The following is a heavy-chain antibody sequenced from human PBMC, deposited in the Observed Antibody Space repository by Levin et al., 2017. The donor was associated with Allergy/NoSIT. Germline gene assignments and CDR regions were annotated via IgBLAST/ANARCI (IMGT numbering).Heavy chain of an antibody. V-gene: IGHV3-30-3*01. D-gene: IGHD2-2*01. CDR2: ISYDGSNK. J-gene: IGHJ5*02. Sequence: GESLKISCAASGFTFSSYVMHWVRQAPGKGLEWVAVISYDGSNKYYADSVKGRFTISRDNSKNTVYLQMNSLRVEDTAVYYCARGATGAGLPAMGGSRFDPWGQGTLVTVSS. CDR3: ARGATGAGLPAMGGSRFDP. CDR1: GFTFSSYV.